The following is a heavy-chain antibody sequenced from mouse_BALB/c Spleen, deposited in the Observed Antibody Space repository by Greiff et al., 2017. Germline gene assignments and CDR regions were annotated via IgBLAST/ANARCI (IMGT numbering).Heavy chain of an antibody. CDR1: GFSLTSYG. Sequence: VKLMESGPGLVAPSQSLSITCTVSGFSLTSYGVHWVRQPPGKGLEWLGVIWAGGSTNYNSALMSRLSISKDNSKSKVFLKMNSLQTDDTAMYYCARYGNYYAMDYWGQGTSVTVSS. CDR3: ARYGNYYAMDY. D-gene: IGHD2-1*01. J-gene: IGHJ4*01. V-gene: IGHV2-9*02. CDR2: IWAGGST.